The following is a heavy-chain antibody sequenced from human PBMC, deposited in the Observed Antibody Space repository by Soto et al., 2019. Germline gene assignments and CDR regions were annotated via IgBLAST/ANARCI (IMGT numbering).Heavy chain of an antibody. CDR2: IYYSGST. CDR1: GGSISSGGSY. J-gene: IGHJ4*02. Sequence: SETLSLTCTVSGGSISSGGSYWTWIRQHPGKGLEWIGYIYYSGSTYYNPSLKSRVTISVDTSKNQFSLKLSSVTAADTAVYYCARFSPSGWLTGFDYWGQGTLVTVSS. CDR3: ARFSPSGWLTGFDY. V-gene: IGHV4-30-4*08. D-gene: IGHD6-19*01.